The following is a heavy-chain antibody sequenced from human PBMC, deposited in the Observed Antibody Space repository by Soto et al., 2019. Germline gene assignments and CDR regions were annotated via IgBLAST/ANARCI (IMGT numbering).Heavy chain of an antibody. D-gene: IGHD3-16*02. V-gene: IGHV3-64*01. CDR2: ISSNGGST. CDR1: GFTFSSYA. J-gene: IGHJ6*03. CDR3: ARVEGYDYIWGSYRPWYMDV. Sequence: EVQLVESGGGLVQPGGSLRLSCAASGFTFSSYAMHWVRQAPGKGLEYVSAISSNGGSTYYANSVKGRFTISRDNSKNTLYLQMGSLRAEDMAVYYCARVEGYDYIWGSYRPWYMDVWGKGTTVTVSS.